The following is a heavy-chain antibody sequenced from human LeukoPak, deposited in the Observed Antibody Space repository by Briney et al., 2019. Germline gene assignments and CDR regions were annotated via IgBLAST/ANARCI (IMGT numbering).Heavy chain of an antibody. Sequence: SETLSLTCTVSGGSISSYYWSWIRRPPGKGLEWIGYIYYSGSTNYNPSLKSRVTIPVDTSKNQFSLKLSSVTAADTAVYSCARGSGYSSGWFFGDWGQGTLVTVSS. CDR3: ARGSGYSSGWFFGD. J-gene: IGHJ4*02. CDR1: GGSISSYY. D-gene: IGHD6-19*01. V-gene: IGHV4-59*01. CDR2: IYYSGST.